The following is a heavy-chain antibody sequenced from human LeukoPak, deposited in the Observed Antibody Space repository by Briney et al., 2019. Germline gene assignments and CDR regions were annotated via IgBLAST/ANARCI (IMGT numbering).Heavy chain of an antibody. D-gene: IGHD4-17*01. V-gene: IGHV4-30-4*01. J-gene: IGHJ4*02. CDR1: GGSISSGDYY. CDR3: ARVDGDWNFDY. CDR2: IYYSGST. Sequence: SQTLSLTCTVSGGSISSGDYYWSWIRQPPGEGLEWIGYIYYSGSTYYNPSLKSRVTISVDTSKNQFSLKLSSVTAADTAVYYCARVDGDWNFDYWGQGTLVTVSS.